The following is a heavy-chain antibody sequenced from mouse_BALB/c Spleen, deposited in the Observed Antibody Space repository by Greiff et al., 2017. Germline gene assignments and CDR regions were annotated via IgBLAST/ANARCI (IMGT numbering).Heavy chain of an antibody. CDR1: GYTFTSYW. Sequence: DLVKPGASVKLSCKASGYTFTSYWINWIKQRPGQGLEWIGRIAPGSGSTYYNEMFKGKATLTVDTSSSTAYIQLSSLSSKDSAVYCCARGNYYVTADAMDYWGQGTSVTVSS. CDR3: ARGNYYVTADAMDY. J-gene: IGHJ4*01. D-gene: IGHD1-1*01. V-gene: IGHV1S41*01. CDR2: IAPGSGST.